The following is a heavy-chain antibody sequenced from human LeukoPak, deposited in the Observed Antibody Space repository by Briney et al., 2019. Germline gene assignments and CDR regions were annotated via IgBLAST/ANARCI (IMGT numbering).Heavy chain of an antibody. CDR3: ARGVGATRAYFDY. V-gene: IGHV3-21*01. J-gene: IGHJ4*02. CDR1: GFTFSSYN. CDR2: ISSSSSYI. Sequence: GGSLRLSCAASGFTFSSYNMNWVRQAPGKGLEWVSSISSSSSYIYYADSVKGRFTISRDNAKNSLYLQMNSLRAEDTAVYYCARGVGATRAYFDYWGQGTLVTVSS. D-gene: IGHD1-26*01.